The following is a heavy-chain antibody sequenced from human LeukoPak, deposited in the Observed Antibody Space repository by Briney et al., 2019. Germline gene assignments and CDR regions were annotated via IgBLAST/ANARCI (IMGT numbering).Heavy chain of an antibody. J-gene: IGHJ4*02. CDR3: AVRRYSYGSSYYFDY. CDR2: IIPIFGTA. V-gene: IGHV1-69*13. D-gene: IGHD5-18*01. CDR1: GGTFSSYA. Sequence: GASVKVSCKASGGTFSSYAISWVRQAPGQGLEWMGGIIPIFGTANYAQKFQGRVTITADESTSTAYMELSSLRSEDTAVYYCAVRRYSYGSSYYFDYWGQGTLVTVSS.